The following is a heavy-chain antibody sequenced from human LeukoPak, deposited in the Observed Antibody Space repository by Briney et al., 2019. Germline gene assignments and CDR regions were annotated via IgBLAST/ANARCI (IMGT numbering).Heavy chain of an antibody. J-gene: IGHJ2*01. CDR1: GYSISSGYY. CDR3: ASLYYDILTGYPEGYFDL. CDR2: IYHSGST. Sequence: SETLSLTCAVSGYSISSGYYWGWIWQPPGKGLEWIGSIYHSGSTYYNPSLKSRVTISVDTSKNQFSLKLSSVTAADTAVYYCASLYYDILTGYPEGYFDLWGRGTLVTVSS. D-gene: IGHD3-9*01. V-gene: IGHV4-38-2*01.